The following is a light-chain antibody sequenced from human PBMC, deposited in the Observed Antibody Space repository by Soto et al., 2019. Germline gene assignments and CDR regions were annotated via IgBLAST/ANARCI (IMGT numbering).Light chain of an antibody. Sequence: DIQMTQSPSSLSASVEDRVIITCRASQSISNHLNWYQQKPGKAPKLLIFAASSLQSGVPSRFSGSGSGTDFTLTISSLQPEDFATYYCQQSYSTLGAFGGGTKVDIK. CDR3: QQSYSTLGA. CDR1: QSISNH. V-gene: IGKV1-39*01. CDR2: AAS. J-gene: IGKJ4*01.